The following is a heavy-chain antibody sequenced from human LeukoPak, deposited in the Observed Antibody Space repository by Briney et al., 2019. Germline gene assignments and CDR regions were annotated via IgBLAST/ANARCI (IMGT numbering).Heavy chain of an antibody. Sequence: GASVKVSCKASGYTFTDYAINWVRQAPGQGLEWVGWISAYNGNTHYAQKLQGRVTMTTDTSTTTDSSTSTTYMELMSLTSDDTSMYYCARGGRYGGKRGLDYWGQGTLVTVSS. J-gene: IGHJ4*02. CDR1: GYTFTDYA. D-gene: IGHD4-23*01. CDR2: ISAYNGNT. V-gene: IGHV1-18*01. CDR3: ARGGRYGGKRGLDY.